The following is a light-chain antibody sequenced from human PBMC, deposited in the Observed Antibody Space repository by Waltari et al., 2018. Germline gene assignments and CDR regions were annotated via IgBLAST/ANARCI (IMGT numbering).Light chain of an antibody. V-gene: IGKV1-39*01. J-gene: IGKJ4*01. Sequence: DIQMTQSPSSLSASVGDRVTIICRASQTINSYLSWYQQKPGKAPKLLIYGASSLQSVVPSRFSGGGSGTDFTLTISSMQPEDFATYYCQQSHSSPLTFGGGTKVEIK. CDR2: GAS. CDR3: QQSHSSPLT. CDR1: QTINSY.